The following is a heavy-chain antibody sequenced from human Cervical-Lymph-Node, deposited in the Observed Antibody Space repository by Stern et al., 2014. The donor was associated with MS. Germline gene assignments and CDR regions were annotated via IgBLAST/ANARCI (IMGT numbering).Heavy chain of an antibody. CDR1: GDTFSSYG. D-gene: IGHD3-10*01. J-gene: IGHJ6*02. CDR2: IIPRFGIA. V-gene: IGHV1-69*01. CDR3: ARTYYYGSGTYDYYYYHMDV. Sequence: VQLVESGAEVKKPGSSVKVSCTASGDTFSSYGISWVRQAPGQGPEWMGGIIPRFGIANYAQKLRGRVTITADGSTSTMYMKLSSLRSEDTAVYYCARTYYYGSGTYDYYYYHMDVWGQGTTVTVSS.